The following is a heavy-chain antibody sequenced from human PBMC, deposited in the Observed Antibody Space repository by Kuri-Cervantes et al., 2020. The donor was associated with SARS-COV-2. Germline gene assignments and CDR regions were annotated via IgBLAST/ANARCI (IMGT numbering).Heavy chain of an antibody. CDR1: GDSISSYH. Sequence: SETLSLTCTVSGDSISSYHWNWIRQPPGKGLEWIGYIYNSGSTNYSPSLKSRVTISVDTSKNQFSLKLSSVTAADTAVYYCARSFGPYCSSTSCYSGGGWFDPWGQGTLVTVSS. V-gene: IGHV4-59*08. CDR2: IYNSGST. J-gene: IGHJ5*02. CDR3: ARSFGPYCSSTSCYSGGGWFDP. D-gene: IGHD2-2*01.